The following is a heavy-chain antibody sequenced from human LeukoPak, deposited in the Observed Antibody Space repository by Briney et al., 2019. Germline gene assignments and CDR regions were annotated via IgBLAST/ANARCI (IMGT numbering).Heavy chain of an antibody. D-gene: IGHD4-23*01. CDR1: GGSISSYY. CDR3: ARLRWRDAFDI. CDR2: IYYSGST. V-gene: IGHV4-59*01. J-gene: IGHJ3*02. Sequence: SETLSLTCTVSGGSISSYYWSWIRQPPGKGLEWIGYIYYSGSTNYNPSLKSRVTISVDTSKNQFSLKLSFVTAADTAVYYCARLRWRDAFDIWGQGTMVTVSS.